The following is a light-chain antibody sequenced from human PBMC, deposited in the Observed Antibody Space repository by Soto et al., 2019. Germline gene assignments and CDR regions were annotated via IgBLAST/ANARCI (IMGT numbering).Light chain of an antibody. CDR1: QSISSY. CDR3: QQSYSTQLT. CDR2: DAS. Sequence: DIQMTQSPSSLSASVGDRVTITCRASQSISSYLNWYQQKPGKAPKLLIYDASSLQSGVPSRFSGSGSGKDFTLTISNLQPEDFDTYYCQQSYSTQLTFGGGTKVEIK. V-gene: IGKV1-39*01. J-gene: IGKJ4*01.